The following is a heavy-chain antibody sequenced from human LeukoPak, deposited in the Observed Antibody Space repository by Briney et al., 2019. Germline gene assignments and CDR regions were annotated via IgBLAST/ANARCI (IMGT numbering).Heavy chain of an antibody. CDR1: GYSISSGYY. CDR2: SYHNGNT. CDR3: ARARYNYGDSDY. D-gene: IGHD5-18*01. J-gene: IGHJ4*02. V-gene: IGHV4-38-2*01. Sequence: SESLSLTCAVSGYSISSGYYWGWIRQPPGEGLEWIATSYHNGNTYYNPSLNSRATISVDTSRNQFSLELSSVTAADTAVFYCARARYNYGDSDYWGQGTLVTVSS.